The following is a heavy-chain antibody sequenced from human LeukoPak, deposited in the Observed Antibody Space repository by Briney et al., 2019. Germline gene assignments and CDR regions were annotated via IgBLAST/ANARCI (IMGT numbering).Heavy chain of an antibody. V-gene: IGHV3-23*01. CDR1: GFTFSNFA. J-gene: IGHJ4*02. Sequence: PGGSLRLSCAASGFTFSNFAMSWVRQAPGKGLQWVSAISGSGDSTYYPDSVKGRFAISRDDSKNTLYLQMNSLRADDTAVYYCAKDSGRGYSYGFFDFRGQGTLVTVSS. CDR3: AKDSGRGYSYGFFDF. D-gene: IGHD5-18*01. CDR2: ISGSGDST.